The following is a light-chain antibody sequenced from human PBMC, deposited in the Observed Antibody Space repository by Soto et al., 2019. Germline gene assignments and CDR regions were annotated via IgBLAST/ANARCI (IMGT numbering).Light chain of an antibody. V-gene: IGLV2-14*01. CDR2: DVS. Sequence: QSALTQPASVSGSPGQSITISCTGTSSDGGGYNYVSWYQQHPGKAPKLMIYDVSNRPSGVSSRFSGSKSGHTASLTISGLQAEDEADYYCSSYTSSSTVVFGGGTKLTVL. CDR1: SSDGGGYNY. CDR3: SSYTSSSTVV. J-gene: IGLJ2*01.